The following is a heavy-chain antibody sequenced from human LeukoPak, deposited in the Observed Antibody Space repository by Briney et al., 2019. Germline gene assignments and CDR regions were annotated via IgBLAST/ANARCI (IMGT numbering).Heavy chain of an antibody. CDR2: ISWNSGSI. J-gene: IGHJ3*02. CDR3: AKDRYCSSTSCSGAFDI. V-gene: IGHV3-9*03. D-gene: IGHD2-2*01. Sequence: GGSLRLSCAASGFTFDDYAMHWVRQAPGKGLEWVSGISWNSGSIGYADSVKGRFTISRDNAKNSLYLQMNSLRAEDMALYYCAKDRYCSSTSCSGAFDIWGQGTMVTVSS. CDR1: GFTFDDYA.